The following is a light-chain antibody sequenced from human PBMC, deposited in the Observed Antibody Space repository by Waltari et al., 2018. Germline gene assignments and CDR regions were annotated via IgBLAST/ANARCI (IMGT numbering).Light chain of an antibody. CDR1: QSITTW. CDR2: KTS. CDR3: QHYNSYSGDT. V-gene: IGKV1-5*03. Sequence: DIQMTQSPSTLSASVGDRVIITCRASQSITTWLAWYQQKPGKAPKLLIYKTSTLESGVPSRFSGSRSGTEFTLTISSLQPDDVATYYCQHYNSYSGDTFGQGTKLEI. J-gene: IGKJ2*01.